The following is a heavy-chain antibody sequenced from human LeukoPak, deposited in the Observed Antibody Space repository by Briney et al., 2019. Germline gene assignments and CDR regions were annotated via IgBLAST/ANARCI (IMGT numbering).Heavy chain of an antibody. CDR2: IIPIFGTA. Sequence: SVQVSCKASGGTFSSYAISWVRQAPGQGLEWMGRIIPIFGTANYAQKFQGRVTITTDESTSTAYMELSSLRSEDTAVYYCARGDFHDNYGDYPFDYWGQGTLVTVSS. D-gene: IGHD4-17*01. V-gene: IGHV1-69*05. J-gene: IGHJ4*02. CDR1: GGTFSSYA. CDR3: ARGDFHDNYGDYPFDY.